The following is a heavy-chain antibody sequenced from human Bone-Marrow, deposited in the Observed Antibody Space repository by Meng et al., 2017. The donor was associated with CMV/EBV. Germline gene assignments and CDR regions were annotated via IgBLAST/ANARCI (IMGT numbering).Heavy chain of an antibody. CDR1: GGTFSSYA. CDR2: IIPIFGTA. J-gene: IGHJ4*02. CDR3: ASWAGNTFDY. D-gene: IGHD2/OR15-2a*01. V-gene: IGHV1-69*12. Sequence: QGRRVQLGAEVKKPGSPGKVSCKASGGTFSSYAISWVRQAPGQGLEWMGGIIPIFGTANYAQKFQGRVTITADESTSTAYMELSSLRSEDTAVYYCASWAGNTFDYWGQGTLVTVSS.